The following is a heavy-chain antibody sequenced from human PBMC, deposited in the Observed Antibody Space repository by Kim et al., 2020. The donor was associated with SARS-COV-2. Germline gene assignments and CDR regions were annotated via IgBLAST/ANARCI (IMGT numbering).Heavy chain of an antibody. CDR2: ISSSSSYI. Sequence: GGSLRLSCAASGFTFSSYSMNWVRQAPGKGLEWVSSISSSSSYIYYADSVKGRFTISRDNAKNSLYLQMNSLRAEDTAVYYCARDEESYCSSTSCYTADYYYCGMYVWGQGTTVTVSS. D-gene: IGHD2-2*02. V-gene: IGHV3-21*01. J-gene: IGHJ6*02. CDR3: ARDEESYCSSTSCYTADYYYCGMYV. CDR1: GFTFSSYS.